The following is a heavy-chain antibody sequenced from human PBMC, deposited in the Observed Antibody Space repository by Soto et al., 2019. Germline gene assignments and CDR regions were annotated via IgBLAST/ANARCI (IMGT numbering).Heavy chain of an antibody. CDR2: IYYGGST. J-gene: IGHJ5*02. D-gene: IGHD1-1*01. CDR3: ARSDPFSSTTARLVP. V-gene: IGHV4-59*01. CDR1: GGSISSYY. Sequence: PSETLSLTCTVSGGSISSYYWSWIRQPPGKGLEWIGYIYYGGSTNYNPSLKSRVTISVDTSKNQFSLKLSSVTAADTAIFYCARSDPFSSTTARLVPWGPGTLVTVSS.